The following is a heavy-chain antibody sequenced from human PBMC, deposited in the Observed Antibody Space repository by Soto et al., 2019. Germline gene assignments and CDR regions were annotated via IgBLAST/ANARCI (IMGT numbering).Heavy chain of an antibody. Sequence: GGSVRLSCAASGFTFSSYEMNWVRHSPGKGLEWVSYISSSGSTIYYADSVKGRFTISRDNAKNSLYLQMNSLRAEDTAVYYCARLYSSGWIDAFDIWVHGTMVSVS. J-gene: IGHJ3*02. V-gene: IGHV3-48*03. D-gene: IGHD6-19*01. CDR2: ISSSGSTI. CDR1: GFTFSSYE. CDR3: ARLYSSGWIDAFDI.